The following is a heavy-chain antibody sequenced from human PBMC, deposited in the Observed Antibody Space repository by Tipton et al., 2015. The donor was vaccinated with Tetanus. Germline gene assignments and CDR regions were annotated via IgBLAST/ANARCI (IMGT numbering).Heavy chain of an antibody. J-gene: IGHJ4*02. D-gene: IGHD6-19*01. Sequence: TLSLTFTISGDSMSPYYWGWLRQPPGKGLEWIGYIYYKGSTNYNPSLRSRVTISIDTSSNQFSLKLTSVTPADTAIYYCARGPSYSGAWYHYWGQGAMVTVSP. CDR3: ARGPSYSGAWYHY. CDR1: GDSMSPYY. V-gene: IGHV4-59*01. CDR2: IYYKGST.